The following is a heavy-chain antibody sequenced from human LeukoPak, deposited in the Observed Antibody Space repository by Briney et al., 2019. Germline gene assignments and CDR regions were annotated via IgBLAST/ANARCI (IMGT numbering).Heavy chain of an antibody. CDR3: ARDQQYQRPAGWFDP. D-gene: IGHD2-2*01. CDR1: GGSISSSTYY. J-gene: IGHJ5*02. Sequence: TSETLSLTCTVSGGSISSSTYYWGWIRQPPGKGLEWIGSISYSGSTYYNPSLKSRVTISVDTSKNQFSLKLSSVTAADTAVYYCARDQQYQRPAGWFDPWGQGTLVTVSS. CDR2: ISYSGST. V-gene: IGHV4-39*01.